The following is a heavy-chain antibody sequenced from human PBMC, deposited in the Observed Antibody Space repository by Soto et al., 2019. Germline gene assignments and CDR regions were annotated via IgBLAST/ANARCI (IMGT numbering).Heavy chain of an antibody. CDR2: IYYSGST. J-gene: IGHJ6*02. D-gene: IGHD6-13*01. V-gene: IGHV4-31*03. CDR1: GGSISSGGYY. CDR3: ARDRRGYSSSWHRNYYYYYGMDV. Sequence: QVQLQESGPGLVKPSQTLSLTCTVSGGSISSGGYYWSWIRQHPGKGLEWIGYIYYSGSTYYNPSLKSRVNISVDTSKNQFSLKLSSVPAADTAVYYCARDRRGYSSSWHRNYYYYYGMDVWGQGTTVTVSS.